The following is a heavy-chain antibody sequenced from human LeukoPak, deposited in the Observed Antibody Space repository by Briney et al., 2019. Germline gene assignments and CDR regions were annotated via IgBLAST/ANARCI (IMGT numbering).Heavy chain of an antibody. CDR3: AKGLRAAAGQRVVDY. Sequence: GRSLRLSCSATGFTFSSYGMHWVRQAPGKGLEWVAVIWYDGSNKYYADSVKGRFTISRDNSKITLYLQMNSLRAEDTAVYYCAKGLRAAAGQRVVDYWGQGTLVTVSS. V-gene: IGHV3-33*06. J-gene: IGHJ4*02. CDR1: GFTFSSYG. CDR2: IWYDGSNK. D-gene: IGHD6-13*01.